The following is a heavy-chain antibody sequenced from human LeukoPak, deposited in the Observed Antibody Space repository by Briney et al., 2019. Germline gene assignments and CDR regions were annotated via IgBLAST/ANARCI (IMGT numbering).Heavy chain of an antibody. Sequence: GGSLRLSCAASGFTFSSYAMSWVRQAPGKGLEWVSAISGSGGSTYYADSVKGQFTISRDNSKNTLYLQMNSLRAEDTAVYYCAEGSTARGYAFDIWGQGTMVTVSS. J-gene: IGHJ3*02. V-gene: IGHV3-23*01. CDR3: AEGSTARGYAFDI. D-gene: IGHD2-2*01. CDR1: GFTFSSYA. CDR2: ISGSGGST.